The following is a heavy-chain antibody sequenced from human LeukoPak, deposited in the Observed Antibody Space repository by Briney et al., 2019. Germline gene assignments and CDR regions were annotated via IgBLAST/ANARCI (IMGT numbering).Heavy chain of an antibody. J-gene: IGHJ6*02. V-gene: IGHV3-53*01. CDR3: ARELTSGYHYYYGMDV. Sequence: GGSLRLSCAASGFTVSSNYMSWVRQAPGKGLEWVSVIYSGGSTYYADSVKGRFTISRDNSKNTLYLQMNSLRAEDTAVYYCARELTSGYHYYYGMDVWGQGTTVTVSS. CDR2: IYSGGST. CDR1: GFTVSSNY. D-gene: IGHD6-19*01.